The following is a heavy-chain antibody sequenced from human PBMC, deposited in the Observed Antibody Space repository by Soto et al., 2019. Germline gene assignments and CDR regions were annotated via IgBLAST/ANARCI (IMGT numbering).Heavy chain of an antibody. D-gene: IGHD2-15*01. CDR1: GGSISSSSYY. CDR2: IYYSGST. CDR3: ARQFSSGGSPLFALFDY. Sequence: SETLSLTCTVSGGSISSSSYYWGWIRQPPGKGLEWIGSIYYSGSTYYNPSLKSRVTISVDTSKNQFSLKLSSVTAADTAVYYCARQFSSGGSPLFALFDYWGQGTLVTVSS. V-gene: IGHV4-39*01. J-gene: IGHJ4*02.